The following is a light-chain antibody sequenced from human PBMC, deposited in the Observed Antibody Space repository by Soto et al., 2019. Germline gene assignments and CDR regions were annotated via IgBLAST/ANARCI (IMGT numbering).Light chain of an antibody. Sequence: DVQMTQSPSSLSASVGDRVTITCQASQDISKYLNWYQHKPGKAPKLLIYDASNLETGVPSRFTGRGFGTNFTFTINSLQPEDIATYYCQQYDNLSPLFGGGTKVEIK. V-gene: IGKV1-33*01. CDR3: QQYDNLSPL. J-gene: IGKJ4*01. CDR2: DAS. CDR1: QDISKY.